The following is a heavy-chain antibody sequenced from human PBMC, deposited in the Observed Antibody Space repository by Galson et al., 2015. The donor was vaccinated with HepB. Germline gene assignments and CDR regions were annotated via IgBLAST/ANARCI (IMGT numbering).Heavy chain of an antibody. V-gene: IGHV1-18*04. CDR1: GYTFTGYY. J-gene: IGHJ4*02. D-gene: IGHD3-22*01. CDR3: ARDWNYYDSSGYRLRQDY. Sequence: SVKVSCKASGYTFTGYYMHWVRQAPGQGLEWMGWISAYNGNTNYAQKLQGRVTMTTDTSTSTAYMELRSLRSDDTAVYYCARDWNYYDSSGYRLRQDYWGQGTLVTVSS. CDR2: ISAYNGNT.